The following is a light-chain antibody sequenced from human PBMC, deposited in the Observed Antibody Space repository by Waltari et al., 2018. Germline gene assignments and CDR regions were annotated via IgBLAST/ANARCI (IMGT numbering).Light chain of an antibody. J-gene: IGLJ2*01. CDR3: QTWGTVL. Sequence: QLVLTQSPSASASLGASVKLTCTLSSWHSSYAIPWQQQQPEKGPRFLMKLNSDGSHSRGDGIPDRFSGSSSGAERYLTISSLQSEDEADYYCQTWGTVLFGGGTKLTVL. CDR1: SWHSSYA. V-gene: IGLV4-69*01. CDR2: LNSDGSH.